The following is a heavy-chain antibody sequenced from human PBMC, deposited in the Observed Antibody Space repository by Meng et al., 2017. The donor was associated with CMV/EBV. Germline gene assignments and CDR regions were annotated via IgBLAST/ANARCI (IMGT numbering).Heavy chain of an antibody. J-gene: IGHJ4*02. V-gene: IGHV3-11*04. CDR3: ARLRFYYGSGSYYKGIYFDY. CDR1: GFTFSDYY. Sequence: GGSLRLSCAASGFTFSDYYMSWIRQAPGKGLEWVSYISSSGSTIYYADSVKGRFTISRDNAKNSLYLKMNSLRAEDTAVYYCARLRFYYGSGSYYKGIYFDYWGQGTLVTVSS. CDR2: ISSSGSTI. D-gene: IGHD3-10*01.